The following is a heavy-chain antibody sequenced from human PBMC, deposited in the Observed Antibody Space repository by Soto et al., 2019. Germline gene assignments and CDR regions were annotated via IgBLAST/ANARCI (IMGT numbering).Heavy chain of an antibody. CDR2: INHSGST. CDR3: ARGKRIRYCSCGSCDSAPFQH. D-gene: IGHD2-15*01. CDR1: GGSFSGYY. V-gene: IGHV4-34*01. Sequence: SETLSLTCAVYGGSFSGYYWSWIRQPPGKGLEWIGEINHSGSTNYNPSLKSRVTISVDTSKNQFSLKLGSVTAADTAVYYCARGKRIRYCSCGSCDSAPFQHWGQGTLVTVSS. J-gene: IGHJ1*01.